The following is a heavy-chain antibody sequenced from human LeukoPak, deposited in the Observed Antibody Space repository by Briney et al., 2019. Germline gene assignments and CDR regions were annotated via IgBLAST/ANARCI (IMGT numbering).Heavy chain of an antibody. D-gene: IGHD4-17*01. CDR1: GFTFSDYY. J-gene: IGHJ6*03. V-gene: IGHV3-11*06. Sequence: GGSLRLSCAASGFTFSDYYMSWIRQAPGKGLEWVSSISSSSSYIYYADSVKGRFTISRDNAKNSLYLQMNSLRAEDTAVYYCARGDYGDYPSYYYYYMDVWGKGTTVTISS. CDR2: ISSSSSYI. CDR3: ARGDYGDYPSYYYYYMDV.